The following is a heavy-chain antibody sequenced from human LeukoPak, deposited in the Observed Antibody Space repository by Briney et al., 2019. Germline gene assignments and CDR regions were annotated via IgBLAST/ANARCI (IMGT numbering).Heavy chain of an antibody. CDR1: GFTFSSYA. V-gene: IGHV3-23*01. D-gene: IGHD3-10*01. CDR2: TGSTGVST. Sequence: PGGSLRLSCAASGFTFSSYAMNWVRQAPGKGLEWVSGTGSTGVSTFYADSVKGRFTVSRDNSKNTLSLQMNSLRAEDTAVYYCATLHRGAMNYWGQGTLVTVSS. CDR3: ATLHRGAMNY. J-gene: IGHJ4*02.